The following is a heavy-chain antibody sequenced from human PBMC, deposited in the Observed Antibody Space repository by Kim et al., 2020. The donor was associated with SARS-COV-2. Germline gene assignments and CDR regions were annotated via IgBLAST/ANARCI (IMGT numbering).Heavy chain of an antibody. CDR2: ISSSSSYI. CDR1: GFTFSSYS. Sequence: GGSLRLSCAASGFTFSSYSMNWVRQAPGKGLEWVSPISSSSSYIYYADSVKGRFTISRDNAKNSLYLQMNSLRAEDTAVYYCARALGYYGSGSYGEYWGQGTLVTVSS. V-gene: IGHV3-21*01. J-gene: IGHJ4*02. D-gene: IGHD3-10*01. CDR3: ARALGYYGSGSYGEY.